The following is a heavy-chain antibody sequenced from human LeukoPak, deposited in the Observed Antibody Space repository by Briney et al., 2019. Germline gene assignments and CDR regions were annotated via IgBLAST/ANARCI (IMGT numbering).Heavy chain of an antibody. CDR1: GFAFSSYA. CDR2: ISYDGSNK. J-gene: IGHJ6*02. D-gene: IGHD6-19*01. CDR3: ASWKSGWVLGYYYGMDV. V-gene: IGHV3-30-3*02. Sequence: GGSLILSCAASGFAFSSYAMHWVRQAPGKGLEWVAVISYDGSNKYYADSVKGRFTISRVNSKNTLYLQMNSLRAEDTAVYYCASWKSGWVLGYYYGMDVWGQGPTVTVSS.